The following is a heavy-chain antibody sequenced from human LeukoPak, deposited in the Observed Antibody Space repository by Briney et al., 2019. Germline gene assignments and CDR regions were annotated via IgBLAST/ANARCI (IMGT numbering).Heavy chain of an antibody. D-gene: IGHD2-2*01. J-gene: IGHJ5*02. CDR3: ARGRGGDKVVVAAAKSGWFDP. Sequence: PSGTLSLTCAVYGGSFSGYYWSWIRQPPGKGLEWIGEINHSGSTNYNPSLKSRVTISVDTSKNQISLKLTSVTAADTAVYYCARGRGGDKVVVAAAKSGWFDPWGQGTLVTVSS. CDR2: INHSGST. CDR1: GGSFSGYY. V-gene: IGHV4-34*01.